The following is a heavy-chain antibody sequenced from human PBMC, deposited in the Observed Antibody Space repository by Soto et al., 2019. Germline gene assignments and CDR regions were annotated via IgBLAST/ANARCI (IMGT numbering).Heavy chain of an antibody. J-gene: IGHJ4*02. V-gene: IGHV5-51*01. Sequence: GSLKISCKGSGYSFTSYWIGWVRQMPGKGLEWMGIIYPGDSDTRYSPSFQGQVTISADKSISTAYLQWSSLKASDTAMYYCARLPYYDFWSGYSVRYFDYWGQGTLVTVSS. D-gene: IGHD3-3*01. CDR3: ARLPYYDFWSGYSVRYFDY. CDR2: IYPGDSDT. CDR1: GYSFTSYW.